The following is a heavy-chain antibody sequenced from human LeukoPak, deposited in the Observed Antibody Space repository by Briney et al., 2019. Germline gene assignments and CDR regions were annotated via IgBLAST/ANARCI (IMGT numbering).Heavy chain of an antibody. CDR3: AKDIVPDGSGSYYNEDYYYYMDV. CDR2: ISWNSASI. D-gene: IGHD3-10*01. CDR1: GFTFDDYA. Sequence: GRSLRLSCAASGFTFDDYAMHWVRQAPGKGLEWVSGISWNSASIGYADSVKGRFTISRDNAKNSLYLQMNSLRAEDTALYYCAKDIVPDGSGSYYNEDYYYYMDVWGKGTTVTVSS. J-gene: IGHJ6*03. V-gene: IGHV3-9*01.